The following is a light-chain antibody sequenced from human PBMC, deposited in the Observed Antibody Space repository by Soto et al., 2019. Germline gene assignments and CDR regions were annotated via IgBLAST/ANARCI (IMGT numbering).Light chain of an antibody. CDR3: QQYYTSWWS. V-gene: IGKV4-1*01. CDR2: WAS. CDR1: QSILYNSNNRNY. J-gene: IGKJ1*01. Sequence: DIVMTQSPDSLAVSLGERATINCKSSQSILYNSNNRNYVAWYQQKPGQPPNLLINWASTRESGDPDRFSGSGSETDFTLTISSLQAEDVAIYYCQQYYTSWWSFGQGTKVEIK.